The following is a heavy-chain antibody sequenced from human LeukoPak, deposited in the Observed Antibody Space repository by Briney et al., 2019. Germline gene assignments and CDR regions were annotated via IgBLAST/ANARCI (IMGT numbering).Heavy chain of an antibody. CDR3: ARKVAVGYYYGEDDC. D-gene: IGHD3-22*01. CDR1: GFTFSSYW. Sequence: GGSLRLSCAASGFTFSSYWMSWVRQAPGKGLEWVANIKQDGSEKYYVDSVKGRFTISRDNAKNSLYLQMNSLRAEDTAVYYCARKVAVGYYYGEDDCWGQGTLVTVSS. CDR2: IKQDGSEK. J-gene: IGHJ4*02. V-gene: IGHV3-7*01.